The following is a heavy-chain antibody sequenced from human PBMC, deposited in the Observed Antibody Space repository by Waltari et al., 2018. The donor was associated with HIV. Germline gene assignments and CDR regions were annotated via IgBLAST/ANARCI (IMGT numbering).Heavy chain of an antibody. J-gene: IGHJ4*02. CDR2: LNPNTGGT. V-gene: IGHV1-2*02. D-gene: IGHD3-22*01. CDR1: GYTFSDPF. Sequence: QVHLVQSGAEVQKPGASVKVSCKASGYTFSDPFLPWVRQAPGQGLEWRGGLNPNTGGTNDAQKVQGRVTLARDTSINTAYMELSRLTSDDTAVYYCAREDYFDNIAYYRGIHYYFDSWGQGTLVTVSS. CDR3: AREDYFDNIAYYRGIHYYFDS.